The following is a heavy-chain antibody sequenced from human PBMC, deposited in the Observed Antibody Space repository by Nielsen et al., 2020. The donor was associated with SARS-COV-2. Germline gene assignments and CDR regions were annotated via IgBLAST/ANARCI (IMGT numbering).Heavy chain of an antibody. J-gene: IGHJ6*02. CDR1: GGAFSGYR. Sequence: SATLSLTCGVSGGAFSGYRWTWVRQSPGKGLEWLGEINDSGTTNYNPPLTGRVSISQDASKRQLSLKLSSVTAADTALYFCARGIYDFLSGSDVSLNGLDVWGQGTTVTVSS. V-gene: IGHV4-34*01. CDR2: INDSGTT. D-gene: IGHD3-3*01. CDR3: ARGIYDFLSGSDVSLNGLDV.